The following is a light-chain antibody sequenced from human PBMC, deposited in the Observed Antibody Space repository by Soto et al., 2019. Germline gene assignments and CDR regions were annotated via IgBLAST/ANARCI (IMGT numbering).Light chain of an antibody. J-gene: IGLJ1*01. CDR1: SSNIGAGYD. Sequence: QSVLTQPPSVSGAPGQRVTISCTGSSSNIGAGYDVHWYQQLPGTAPKLLIYGNSNRPSGVPDRFSGSKSGTSASLASTGLQAEDEADYYCQSYDSSLSGFDVFGTGTKLTVL. V-gene: IGLV1-40*01. CDR3: QSYDSSLSGFDV. CDR2: GNS.